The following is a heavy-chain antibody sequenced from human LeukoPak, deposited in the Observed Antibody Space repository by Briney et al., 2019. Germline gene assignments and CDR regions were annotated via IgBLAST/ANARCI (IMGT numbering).Heavy chain of an antibody. CDR1: GFTFSSYA. D-gene: IGHD3-10*01. J-gene: IGHJ4*02. Sequence: GGSLRLSCAASGFTFSSYAMSWVRQAPGKGLEWVSAISGSGGSTYYADSAKGRFTISRDNSKNTLYLQMNSLRAEDTAVYYCAKGGVATVMVRGVIAYFDYWGQGTLVTVSS. CDR2: ISGSGGST. V-gene: IGHV3-23*01. CDR3: AKGGVATVMVRGVIAYFDY.